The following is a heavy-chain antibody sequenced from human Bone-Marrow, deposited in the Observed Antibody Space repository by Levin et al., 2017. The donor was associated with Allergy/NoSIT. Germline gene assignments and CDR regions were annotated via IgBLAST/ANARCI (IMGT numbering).Heavy chain of an antibody. CDR2: IIPAFGAA. J-gene: IGHJ4*02. D-gene: IGHD4-11*01. CDR1: GGSFSTFA. V-gene: IGHV1-69*13. Sequence: PVASVKVSCKSSGGSFSTFAFNWVRQAPGQGLEWMGAIIPAFGAADYAQTFHGRVTITADESTTSAYMELSSLTSDDTAVYYCARALTALQTHPDYWGQGTLVTVSS. CDR3: ARALTALQTHPDY.